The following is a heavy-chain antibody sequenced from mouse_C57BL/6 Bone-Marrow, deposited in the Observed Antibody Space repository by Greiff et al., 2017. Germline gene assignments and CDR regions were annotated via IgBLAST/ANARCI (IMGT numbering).Heavy chain of an antibody. CDR3: ARYIYGSSYRYWYFDV. Sequence: EVKLMESGGGLVQPGGSLSLSCAASGFTFTDYYMSWVRQPPGKALEWLGFIRNKANGYTTEYSASVKGRFTISRDNSQRILYLQMNALRAEDSATYYCARYIYGSSYRYWYFDVWGTGTTVTVSS. V-gene: IGHV7-3*01. CDR1: GFTFTDYY. CDR2: IRNKANGYTT. D-gene: IGHD1-1*01. J-gene: IGHJ1*03.